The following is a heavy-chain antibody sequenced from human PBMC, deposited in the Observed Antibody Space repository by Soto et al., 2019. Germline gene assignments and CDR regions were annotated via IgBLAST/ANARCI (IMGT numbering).Heavy chain of an antibody. J-gene: IGHJ3*02. V-gene: IGHV4-34*01. CDR1: GGSFSGYY. CDR2: INHSGST. Sequence: SETLSLTCAVYGGSFSGYYWSWIRQPPGGGLEWIGEINHSGSTNYNPSLKSRVTISVDTSKNQFSLKLSSVTAADTAVYYCARPWYYYDSSGYLRPNAFDIWGQGTMVPVSS. D-gene: IGHD3-22*01. CDR3: ARPWYYYDSSGYLRPNAFDI.